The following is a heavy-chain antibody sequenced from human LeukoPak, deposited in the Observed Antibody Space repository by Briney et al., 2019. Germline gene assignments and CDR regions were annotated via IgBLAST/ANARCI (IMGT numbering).Heavy chain of an antibody. CDR2: INRGGSRT. Sequence: GGSLRLSCAASGFTFSNHWMHWVRQAPGKGLMWVSRINRGGSRTDYADSVKGRFTISRDDAKNTLYLQLNSLRAEDTAVYFWARGGSDTAMAHDYGGQETLVTVSS. CDR1: GFTFSNHW. V-gene: IGHV3-74*01. J-gene: IGHJ4*02. CDR3: ARGGSDTAMAHDY. D-gene: IGHD5-18*01.